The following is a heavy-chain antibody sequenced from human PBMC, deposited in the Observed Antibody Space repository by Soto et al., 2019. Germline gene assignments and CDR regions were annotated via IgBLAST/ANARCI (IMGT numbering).Heavy chain of an antibody. Sequence: QVHLQESGPGLVKPSETRSLTCTVSGDYISTDYWSWIRQSPGKGLEWIGFIYYGGSTNYNPSLKSRVTISGDTPKNQFSLKLSSVTAADTAVYYCAKNWNWGSLVHWGQGTLVTVSS. CDR2: IYYGGST. CDR3: AKNWNWGSLVH. D-gene: IGHD7-27*01. V-gene: IGHV4-59*08. J-gene: IGHJ4*02. CDR1: GDYISTDY.